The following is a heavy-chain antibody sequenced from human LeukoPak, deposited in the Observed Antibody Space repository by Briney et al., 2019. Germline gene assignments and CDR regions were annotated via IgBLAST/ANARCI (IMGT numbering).Heavy chain of an antibody. CDR3: ARSRTYYDILTGYRPYYLDY. V-gene: IGHV4-39*01. CDR1: GGSISSTNYY. Sequence: SETLSLTCTVSGGSISSTNYYWGWIRQPPGKGLEWIGSIYYSGRTYNNPSLKSRVTISVDTSKNQFSLKLYSVTAADTAVYYCARSRTYYDILTGYRPYYLDYWGQGTLVTVSS. D-gene: IGHD3-9*01. J-gene: IGHJ4*02. CDR2: IYYSGRT.